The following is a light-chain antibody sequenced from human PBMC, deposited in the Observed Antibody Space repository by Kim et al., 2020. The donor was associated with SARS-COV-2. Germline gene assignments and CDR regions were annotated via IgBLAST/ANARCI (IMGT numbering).Light chain of an antibody. J-gene: IGLJ2*01. V-gene: IGLV3-19*01. Sequence: ALGQTVRITCQGDSLRTYYARWYQQKPGQAPILVIYGKNNRPSGIPDRFSGSSSGNTASLTVTGAQAVDEADYYCNSRDKSGDHVVFGGGTKLTVL. CDR1: SLRTYY. CDR2: GKN. CDR3: NSRDKSGDHVV.